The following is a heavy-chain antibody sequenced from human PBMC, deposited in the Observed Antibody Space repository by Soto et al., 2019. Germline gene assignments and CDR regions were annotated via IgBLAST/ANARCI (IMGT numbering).Heavy chain of an antibody. CDR2: ASYDGCYK. CDR3: AKERSVVATTPDFDY. CDR1: GFTFSSFG. Sequence: QVQLVESGGGVVQPGRSLRLSCAASGFTFSSFGMHWVRQAPGKGLEWVAVASYDGCYKYYADSVKGRFTISRDNSKNTLYLQMNSLRAEDTAVYYCAKERSVVATTPDFDYWGQGTLVTVSS. D-gene: IGHD5-12*01. V-gene: IGHV3-30*18. J-gene: IGHJ4*02.